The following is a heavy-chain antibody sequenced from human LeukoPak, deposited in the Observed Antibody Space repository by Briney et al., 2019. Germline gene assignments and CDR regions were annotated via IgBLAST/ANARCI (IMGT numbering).Heavy chain of an antibody. Sequence: GGSLRLSCVASGFIFSRYGMTWVRQAPGEGLEWLATITTGGEEGYYAESVKDRYTISRDNSRNTLSLQISSLRAEDTALYYCAKGNSVARTTCYDYWGQGTLVTVSS. CDR1: GFIFSRYG. J-gene: IGHJ4*02. CDR2: ITTGGEEG. CDR3: AKGNSVARTTCYDY. V-gene: IGHV3-23*01. D-gene: IGHD1-1*01.